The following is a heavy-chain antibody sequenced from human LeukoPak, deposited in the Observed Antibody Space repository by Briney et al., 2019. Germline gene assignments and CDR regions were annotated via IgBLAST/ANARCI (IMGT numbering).Heavy chain of an antibody. V-gene: IGHV3-30*18. D-gene: IGHD2-15*01. Sequence: PGMSLRLSCEASGFTSNNFGMHWVRQGPGKGLEWVAVISSDGSDTYYGDSVKGRFTISRDNSKNTLYLQMNSLRAEDTAVYYCAKYYRRAATATARYTWFDPWGQGTLVTVSS. CDR2: ISSDGSDT. CDR3: AKYYRRAATATARYTWFDP. CDR1: GFTSNNFG. J-gene: IGHJ5*02.